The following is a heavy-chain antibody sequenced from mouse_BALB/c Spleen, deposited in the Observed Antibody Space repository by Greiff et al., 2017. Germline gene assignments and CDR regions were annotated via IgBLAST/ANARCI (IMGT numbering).Heavy chain of an antibody. CDR2: INPYNDGT. J-gene: IGHJ4*01. CDR3: ARLIYDGYSDYYAMDY. D-gene: IGHD2-3*01. V-gene: IGHV1-14*01. CDR1: GYTFTSYV. Sequence: VQLQQSGPELVKPGASVKMSCKASGYTFTSYVMHWVKQKPGQGLEWIGYINPYNDGTKYNEKFKGKATLTSDKSSSTAYMELSSLTSEDSAVYYCARLIYDGYSDYYAMDYWGQGTSVTVSS.